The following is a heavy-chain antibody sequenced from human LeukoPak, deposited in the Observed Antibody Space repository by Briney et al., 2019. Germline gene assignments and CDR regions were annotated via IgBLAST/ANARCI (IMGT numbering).Heavy chain of an antibody. CDR3: ARGVGELLSYYYYYYMDV. V-gene: IGHV4-38-2*02. CDR1: DYSISSGYY. Sequence: SETLSLTCTVSDYSISSGYYWGWIRQPPGKGLEWIGNIYHSGSTYYNPSLKSRVTISVDTSKNQFSLKLSSVTAADTAVYYCARGVGELLSYYYYYYMDVWGKGTTVTISS. J-gene: IGHJ6*03. D-gene: IGHD3-10*01. CDR2: IYHSGST.